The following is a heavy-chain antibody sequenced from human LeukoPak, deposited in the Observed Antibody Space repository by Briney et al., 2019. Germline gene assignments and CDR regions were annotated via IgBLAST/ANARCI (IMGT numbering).Heavy chain of an antibody. J-gene: IGHJ4*02. V-gene: IGHV1-18*01. CDR2: ISAYNGNT. CDR3: ARASSYYDFWSGSKYYFDY. D-gene: IGHD3-3*01. Sequence: ALVKVSCKASGYTFTSYGISWVRQAPGQGLEWMGWISAYNGNTNYAQKLQGRVTMTTDTSTSTAYMELRSLRSDDTAVYYCARASSYYDFWSGSKYYFDYWGQGTLVTVSS. CDR1: GYTFTSYG.